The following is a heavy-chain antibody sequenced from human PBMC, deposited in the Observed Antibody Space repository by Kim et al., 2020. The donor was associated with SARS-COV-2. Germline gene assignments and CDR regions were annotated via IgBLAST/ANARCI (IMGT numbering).Heavy chain of an antibody. CDR3: AREGYYASGSPFDL. J-gene: IGHJ4*02. D-gene: IGHD3-10*01. V-gene: IGHV3-30*01. CDR1: GFTFGAYR. Sequence: GGSLRLSCAASGFTFGAYRMHWVRQAPGTGLEWTTIISYDGSDKNYVDSVQGRFTISRDNSKNTLSMQMNSLRPEDTAVYFCAREGYYASGSPFDLWGQGTLVIVS. CDR2: ISYDGSDK.